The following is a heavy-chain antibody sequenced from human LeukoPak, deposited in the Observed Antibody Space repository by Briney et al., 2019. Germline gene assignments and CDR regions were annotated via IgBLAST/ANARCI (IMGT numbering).Heavy chain of an antibody. CDR2: IKQDGSEK. J-gene: IGHJ6*03. Sequence: GGSLRLSCAASGFTFSNYWMSWVRQAPGKGLEWVANIKQDGSEKYYVDSVKGRFTISRDNAKNTLYLQMNSLRAEDTAVYYCVRDPRYYHYMDVWGKGTTVTVSS. CDR1: GFTFSNYW. V-gene: IGHV3-7*01. CDR3: VRDPRYYHYMDV.